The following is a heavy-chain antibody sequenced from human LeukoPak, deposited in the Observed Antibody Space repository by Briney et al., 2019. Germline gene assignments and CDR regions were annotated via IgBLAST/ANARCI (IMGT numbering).Heavy chain of an antibody. CDR1: GFTFSSYS. V-gene: IGHV3-21*01. CDR3: AKTFGGVIVTGFDY. CDR2: ISGTSSYI. J-gene: IGHJ4*02. D-gene: IGHD3-16*02. Sequence: GGSLRLSCAASGFTFSSYSMNWVRQAPGKGLEWVSFISGTSSYIYYADSVKGRFTISRDNSKNTLYLQMNSLRAEDTAVYYCAKTFGGVIVTGFDYWGQGTLVTVSS.